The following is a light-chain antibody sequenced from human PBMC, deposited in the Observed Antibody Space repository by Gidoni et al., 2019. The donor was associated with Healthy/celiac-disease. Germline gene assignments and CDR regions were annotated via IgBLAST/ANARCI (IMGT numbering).Light chain of an antibody. CDR3: MIWHSSAWV. J-gene: IGLJ3*02. CDR2: YTSDSDK. V-gene: IGLV5-45*03. CDR1: SGINVGTYR. Sequence: AVLTQPSSLSASPGASASLTCTLRSGINVGTYRIYWYQQKPGSPPQYLLRYTSDSDKQQGSGVPSRFSGSKDASANAGILLISGLQSEDEADYYCMIWHSSAWVFGGGTKRTVL.